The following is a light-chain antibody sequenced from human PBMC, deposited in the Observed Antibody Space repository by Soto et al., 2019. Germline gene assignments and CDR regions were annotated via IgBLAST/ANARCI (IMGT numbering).Light chain of an antibody. V-gene: IGLV2-23*01. J-gene: IGLJ3*02. CDR3: FSYAGRSSLV. Sequence: QSALTQPASVSGSPGQSIAISCTGTSSDVGSYNLVSWYQQHPGKAPKAIIYEGSERPAGISNRFSGSKSGNTASLTISGLQAEDEAVYYCFSYAGRSSLVFGGGTQLTVL. CDR1: SSDVGSYNL. CDR2: EGS.